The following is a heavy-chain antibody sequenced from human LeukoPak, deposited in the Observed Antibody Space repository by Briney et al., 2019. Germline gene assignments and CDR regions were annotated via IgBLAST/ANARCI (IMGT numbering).Heavy chain of an antibody. Sequence: PSETLSLTCTISGGSVSDYYWSWIRQSPGKGLEWIGYIYHTGSTSYSPSLKSRVTISADTSQNQFSLKLSSVTAADTAVYYCASRRLGNDYWGQGTLVTVSS. CDR2: IYHTGST. D-gene: IGHD7-27*01. J-gene: IGHJ4*02. CDR1: GGSVSDYY. V-gene: IGHV4-59*02. CDR3: ASRRLGNDY.